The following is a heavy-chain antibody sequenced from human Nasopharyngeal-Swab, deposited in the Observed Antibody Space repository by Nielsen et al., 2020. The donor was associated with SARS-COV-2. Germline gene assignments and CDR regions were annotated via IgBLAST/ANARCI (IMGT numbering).Heavy chain of an antibody. CDR1: GGSIRNSY. Sequence: SETLSLTCTVSGGSIRNSYWSWIRQPPGKGLEWIGHIYSSGSTNSNPSLKSRVTISVDTSRNQFPLKLSSVTAADTAVYYCARHGADCTNGVCQTYFYFRMDVWGQGTTVSVSS. V-gene: IGHV4-59*08. CDR2: IYSSGST. CDR3: ARHGADCTNGVCQTYFYFRMDV. D-gene: IGHD2-8*01. J-gene: IGHJ6*02.